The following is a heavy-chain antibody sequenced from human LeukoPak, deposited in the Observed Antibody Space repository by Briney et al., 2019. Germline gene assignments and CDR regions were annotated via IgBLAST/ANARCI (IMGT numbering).Heavy chain of an antibody. V-gene: IGHV4-31*03. D-gene: IGHD2-2*01. Sequence: SETLSLTCTVSGGSISSGGYYWSWIRQHPGKGLEWIGYIYYSGSTYYNPSLKSRVTISVDTSKNQFSLKLSSVTAADTAVYYCARDHSSYCSSTSCYWSDAFDIWGQGTMVTVSS. CDR2: IYYSGST. CDR3: ARDHSSYCSSTSCYWSDAFDI. CDR1: GGSISSGGYY. J-gene: IGHJ3*02.